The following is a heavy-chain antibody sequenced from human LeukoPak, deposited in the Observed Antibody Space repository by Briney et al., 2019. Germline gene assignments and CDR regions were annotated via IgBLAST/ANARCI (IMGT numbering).Heavy chain of an antibody. D-gene: IGHD2-2*01. Sequence: GGSLRLSCAASGFTFSSYAVTWVRQAPGKGLEWVGRIKSKTDGGTTDYAAPVKGRFTISRDDSKNTLYLQMNSLKTEDTAVYYCTTVGGSGYCSSTSCPRYYFDYWGQGTLVTVSS. CDR2: IKSKTDGGTT. CDR3: TTVGGSGYCSSTSCPRYYFDY. CDR1: GFTFSSYA. V-gene: IGHV3-15*01. J-gene: IGHJ4*02.